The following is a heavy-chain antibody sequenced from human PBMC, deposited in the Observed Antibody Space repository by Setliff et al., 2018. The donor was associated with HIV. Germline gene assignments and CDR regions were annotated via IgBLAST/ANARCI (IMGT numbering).Heavy chain of an antibody. CDR1: GYTFTTYY. J-gene: IGHJ4*02. Sequence: GASVKVSCKASGYTFTTYYIHYLRQAPGQGLEWMGWISAYHGNTNYAQKLQGRVTMTTDTSTSTAYMELRSLRSDDTAVYYCARPAATWDFDYWGQGTLVTVS. V-gene: IGHV1-18*04. D-gene: IGHD2-2*01. CDR2: ISAYHGNT. CDR3: ARPAATWDFDY.